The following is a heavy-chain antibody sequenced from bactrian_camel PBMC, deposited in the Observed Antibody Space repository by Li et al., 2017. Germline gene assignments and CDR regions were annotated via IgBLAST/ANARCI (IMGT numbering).Heavy chain of an antibody. V-gene: IGHV3S40*01. J-gene: IGHJ4*01. CDR2: ILSNGDGLI. Sequence: VQLVESGGGLIQPGGSLRLSCAASGFSFSATGLSWVRQAPGKGLEWVSTILSNGDGLINYRDSVTGRFTSSRDSAKNTLYLQMNSLKINDTGVYYCTGADPYGDYDVYSFANWGPGTQVTVS. D-gene: IGHD4*01. CDR1: GFSFSATG. CDR3: TGADPYGDYDVYSFAN.